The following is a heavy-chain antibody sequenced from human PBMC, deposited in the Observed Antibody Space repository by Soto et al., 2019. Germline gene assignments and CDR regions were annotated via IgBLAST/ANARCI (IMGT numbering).Heavy chain of an antibody. CDR3: AREETKSNSYYYYYYGMDV. CDR1: GFTFSSYS. CDR2: ISSSSSYI. D-gene: IGHD1-7*01. V-gene: IGHV3-21*01. J-gene: IGHJ6*02. Sequence: GGSLRLSCAASGFTFSSYSMNWVRQAPGKGLEWVSSISSSSSYIYYADSVKGRFTISRDNAKNSLYLQMNSLRAEDTAVYYCAREETKSNSYYYYYYGMDVWGQGTTVTVSS.